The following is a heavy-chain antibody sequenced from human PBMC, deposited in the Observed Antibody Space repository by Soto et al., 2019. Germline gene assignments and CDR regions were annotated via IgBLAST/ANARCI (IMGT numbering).Heavy chain of an antibody. CDR1: SGTFSSYA. Sequence: AVTLSCNPSSGTFSSYAISWVRQAPGQGLEWMGGIIPIFGTADNAQKFQGRGTITADESTSTAYMGLSSLRSEDTAVYYCARGYYYDSSGYYDYAFEIWSQWTMVTAS. CDR2: IIPIFGTA. J-gene: IGHJ3*02. V-gene: IGHV1-69*13. D-gene: IGHD3-22*01. CDR3: ARGYYYDSSGYYDYAFEI.